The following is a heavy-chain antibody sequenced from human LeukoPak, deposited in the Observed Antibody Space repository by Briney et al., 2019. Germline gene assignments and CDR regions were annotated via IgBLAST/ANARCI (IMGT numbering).Heavy chain of an antibody. Sequence: SETLSLTCAVYGGSFSGYYWSWIRQPPGKGLEWIGEINHSGSTNYNPSLKSRVTISVDTSKNQFSLKLSSVTAADTAVYYCARDPSGSGPDFDCWGQGTLVTVSS. D-gene: IGHD3-10*01. CDR2: INHSGST. J-gene: IGHJ4*02. V-gene: IGHV4-34*01. CDR1: GGSFSGYY. CDR3: ARDPSGSGPDFDC.